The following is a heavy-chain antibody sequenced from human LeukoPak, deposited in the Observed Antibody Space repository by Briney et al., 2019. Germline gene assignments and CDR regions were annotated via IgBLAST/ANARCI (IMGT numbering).Heavy chain of an antibody. D-gene: IGHD6-6*01. CDR2: IKPAGSET. CDR1: GFTFSSYW. CDR3: ARDSQSSNWFDP. Sequence: HPGGSLRLSCAASGFTFSSYWMSWVRQAPGKGLEWVATIKPAGSETYYVDSVKGRFTISRDNAKNSLYLQMNSLRAEDTAVYYCARDSQSSNWFDPWGQGTLVTVSS. J-gene: IGHJ5*02. V-gene: IGHV3-7*01.